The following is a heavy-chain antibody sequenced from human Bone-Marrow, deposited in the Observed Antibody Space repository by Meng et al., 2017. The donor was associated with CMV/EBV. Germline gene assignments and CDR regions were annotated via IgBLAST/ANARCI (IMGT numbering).Heavy chain of an antibody. D-gene: IGHD3-22*01. J-gene: IGHJ3*01. CDR1: GFTFSDYG. V-gene: IGHV3-23*01. Sequence: GESLKISCAASGFTFSDYGMSWVRQAPGKGLEWVSATIGSGRTTYYAASVKGRFTISRDNPNNMLYLHLSGLRADDTAVYFCAKENASSYYWGDAFHVWGQGALVTVSS. CDR3: AKENASSYYWGDAFHV. CDR2: TIGSGRTT.